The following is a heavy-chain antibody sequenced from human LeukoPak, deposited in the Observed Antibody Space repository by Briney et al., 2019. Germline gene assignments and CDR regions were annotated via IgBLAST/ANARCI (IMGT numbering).Heavy chain of an antibody. CDR3: ARDFSWGPDL. CDR2: INGNSGDT. Sequence: ASVTVSCKGSGFSLTGHYMHWLRQAPGQGLEWMGWINGNSGDTNCAQKFQDRVIMTRDTSVNTVYMELSRLRSDDTATYYCARDFSWGPDLWGQGTLVIVSS. D-gene: IGHD7-27*01. V-gene: IGHV1-2*02. CDR1: GFSLTGHY. J-gene: IGHJ5*02.